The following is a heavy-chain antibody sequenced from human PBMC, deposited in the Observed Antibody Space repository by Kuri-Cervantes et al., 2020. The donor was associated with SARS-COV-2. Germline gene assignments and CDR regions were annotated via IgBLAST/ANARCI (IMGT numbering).Heavy chain of an antibody. CDR2: VSHSGST. Sequence: SETLSLTCTVSGGSISSSSYYWSWIRQPPGKGLEWIGEVSHSGSTNYNASLKSRVIISLDTSKNQFSLKLSSVTAADTAVYYCARGSCSSATCHIFDYWGQGTLVTVSS. CDR3: ARGSCSSATCHIFDY. V-gene: IGHV4-39*07. D-gene: IGHD2-2*02. CDR1: GGSISSSSYY. J-gene: IGHJ4*02.